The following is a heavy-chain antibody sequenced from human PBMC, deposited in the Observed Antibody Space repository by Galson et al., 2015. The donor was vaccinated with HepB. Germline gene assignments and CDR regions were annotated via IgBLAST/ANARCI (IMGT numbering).Heavy chain of an antibody. CDR3: ARDEDYYDTPGLGDY. V-gene: IGHV3-30*04. J-gene: IGHJ4*02. D-gene: IGHD3-22*01. CDR2: ISYDGSNK. CDR1: GFSFGSYA. Sequence: SLRLSCAASGFSFGSYAMHWVRQAPGKGLEWVAVISYDGSNKYYADSVKGRFTISRDNSKNTRYLQMNSLRAEDTAVYYCARDEDYYDTPGLGDYWGQGTLVTVSS.